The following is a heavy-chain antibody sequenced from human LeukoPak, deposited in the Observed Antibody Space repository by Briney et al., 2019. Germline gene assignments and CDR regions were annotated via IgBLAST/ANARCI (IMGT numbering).Heavy chain of an antibody. J-gene: IGHJ4*02. CDR2: VSYSGTT. Sequence: SATLSLTCTVSGGSISSYYWTWIRQPPGKGLEWIGYVSYSGTTKYNPSLKSRVTISVDTSKNQFSLKLSSVTAADTAVYYCARQGGLFDYWGQGTLVTVSS. CDR3: ARQGGLFDY. V-gene: IGHV4-59*08. CDR1: GGSISSYY. D-gene: IGHD2-15*01.